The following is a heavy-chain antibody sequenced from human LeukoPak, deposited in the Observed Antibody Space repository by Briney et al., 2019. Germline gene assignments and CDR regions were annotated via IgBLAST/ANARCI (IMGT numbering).Heavy chain of an antibody. CDR2: ISSSSSYI. J-gene: IGHJ4*02. D-gene: IGHD3-10*01. V-gene: IGHV3-21*01. Sequence: GGSLRLSCAASGFTFSSYSMNWVRQAPGKGLEWVSSISSSSSYIYYADSVKGRFTISRDNAKNSLYLQMNSLRAEDTAVYYCARDRGLLWQLLDYWGQGTLVTVSS. CDR3: ARDRGLLWQLLDY. CDR1: GFTFSSYS.